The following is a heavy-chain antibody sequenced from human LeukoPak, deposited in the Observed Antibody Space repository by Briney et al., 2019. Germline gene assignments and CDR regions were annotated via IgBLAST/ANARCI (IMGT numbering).Heavy chain of an antibody. CDR1: GFTFDDYA. CDR2: ISWNSGSI. Sequence: PGGSLRLSCAASGFTFDDYAMHWVRQAPGKGLEWVSGISWNSGSIGYADSVKGRFTISRDNAKNSLYLQMNSLRAEDTALYYCAKENPLYCSGGSCVGSYYYGMDVWGQGTTVTVSS. J-gene: IGHJ6*02. CDR3: AKENPLYCSGGSCVGSYYYGMDV. V-gene: IGHV3-9*01. D-gene: IGHD2-15*01.